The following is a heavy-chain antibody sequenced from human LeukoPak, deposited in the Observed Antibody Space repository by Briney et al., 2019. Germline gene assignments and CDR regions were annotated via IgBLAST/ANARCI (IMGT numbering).Heavy chain of an antibody. Sequence: GGSLRPSCAASGFTFSYYSLNLVRQALGKGLEWVSYISSSTSTIYYADSVKGRFTITRDNAKNSQYLQMNSLRAEDTAVYYCARASTITVRPGGYYHYYMDVWGKGTTVTVSS. J-gene: IGHJ6*03. CDR3: ARASTITVRPGGYYHYYMDV. CDR2: ISSSTSTI. V-gene: IGHV3-48*04. CDR1: GFTFSYYS. D-gene: IGHD6-6*01.